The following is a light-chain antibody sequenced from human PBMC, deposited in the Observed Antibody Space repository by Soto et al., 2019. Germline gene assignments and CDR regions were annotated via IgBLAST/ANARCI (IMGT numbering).Light chain of an antibody. CDR1: DIGSKG. Sequence: SYELTQPPSVSVAPGKPASISCGGNDIGSKGVHWYQQKPGQAPVLVIYSDTDLPPVITERFSGSNSANLATLTISRVEAGDEADYYCQVWDSGSAHVVFGGGNKLTVL. V-gene: IGLV3-21*01. CDR2: SDT. CDR3: QVWDSGSAHVV. J-gene: IGLJ2*01.